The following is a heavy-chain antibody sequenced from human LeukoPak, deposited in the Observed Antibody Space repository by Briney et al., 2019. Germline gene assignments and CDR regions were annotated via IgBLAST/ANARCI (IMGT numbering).Heavy chain of an antibody. Sequence: GGSLRLSCAASGFTFSSYAMSWVRQAPGKGLEWVSAISGSGGSTYYADSVKGRFTISRDNSKNTLYLQMNSLRAEDTAVYYCAKDGAYCGGDCYPWAFDYWGQGTLVTVSS. CDR2: ISGSGGST. CDR1: GFTFSSYA. CDR3: AKDGAYCGGDCYPWAFDY. J-gene: IGHJ4*02. D-gene: IGHD2-21*02. V-gene: IGHV3-23*01.